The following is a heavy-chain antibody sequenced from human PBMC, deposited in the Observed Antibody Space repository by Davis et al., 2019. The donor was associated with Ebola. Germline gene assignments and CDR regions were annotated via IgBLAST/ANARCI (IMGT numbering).Heavy chain of an antibody. CDR3: ARVIGHYDFWSGSISDYGLDV. D-gene: IGHD3-3*01. V-gene: IGHV4-59*01. Sequence: SETLSLTCTVSGGSISPYYWSWIRQPPGKALECIGYIYYSGSTNYNPSLKSRVSISVDTSKNQFSLKLSSVTAADTAVYYCARVIGHYDFWSGSISDYGLDVWGQGTTVTVSS. CDR1: GGSISPYY. CDR2: IYYSGST. J-gene: IGHJ6*02.